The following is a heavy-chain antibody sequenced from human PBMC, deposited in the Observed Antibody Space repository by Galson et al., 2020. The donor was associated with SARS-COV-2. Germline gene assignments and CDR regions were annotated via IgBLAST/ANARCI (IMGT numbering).Heavy chain of an antibody. CDR3: ARGNSPCVTIFGVLTGTCGMDV. D-gene: IGHD3-3*01. J-gene: IGHJ6*02. CDR2: IYKSGNT. Sequence: SETLSLTCTVSGASISSGSYYWSWIRQPAGKGLEWIGRIYKSGNTNYNPSLWSQVPISVDTSKNQFSLKLTSVTAADTAVYYCARGNSPCVTIFGVLTGTCGMDVWCQGTTVTVSS. V-gene: IGHV4-61*02. CDR1: GASISSGSYY.